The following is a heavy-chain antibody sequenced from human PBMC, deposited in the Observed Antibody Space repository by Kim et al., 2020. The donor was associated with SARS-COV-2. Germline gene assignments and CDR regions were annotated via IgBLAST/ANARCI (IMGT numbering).Heavy chain of an antibody. D-gene: IGHD4-4*01. CDR2: IYYSGST. Sequence: SETLSLTCTVSGGSISSYYWSWIRQPPGKGLEWIGYIYYSGSTNYNPSLKSRVTISVDTSKNQFSLKLSSVTAADTAVYYCARDLGLVTHYGMDVWGQGTTVTVSS. J-gene: IGHJ6*02. V-gene: IGHV4-59*13. CDR3: ARDLGLVTHYGMDV. CDR1: GGSISSYY.